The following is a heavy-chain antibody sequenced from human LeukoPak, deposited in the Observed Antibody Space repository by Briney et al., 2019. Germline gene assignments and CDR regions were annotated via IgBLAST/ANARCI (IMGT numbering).Heavy chain of an antibody. CDR1: GGSISSSSFY. CDR2: FYYGEST. CDR3: ATHPRANSGYDLSDF. Sequence: SETLSLTCTVAGGSISSSSFYWGRFRQPPAKGLVWVGSFYYGESTNYNPSLTSRVTISVDTSKNQFSLRLSSVTAADTAMYYCATHPRANSGYDLSDFWGQGTLVTVSS. J-gene: IGHJ4*02. V-gene: IGHV4-39*01. D-gene: IGHD5-12*01.